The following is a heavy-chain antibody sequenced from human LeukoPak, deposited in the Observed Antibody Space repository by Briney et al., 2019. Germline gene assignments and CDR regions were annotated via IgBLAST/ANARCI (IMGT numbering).Heavy chain of an antibody. CDR1: GYTFTGYY. V-gene: IGHV1-2*04. CDR3: AREGVAGTGLDY. J-gene: IGHJ4*02. D-gene: IGHD6-13*01. CDR2: INPNSGGT. Sequence: ASVRASCKASGYTFTGYYMHWVRQAPGQGLEWMGWINPNSGGTNYAQKFQGWVTMTRDTSTSTVYMELSSLRSEDTAAYYCAREGVAGTGLDYWGQGTLVTVSS.